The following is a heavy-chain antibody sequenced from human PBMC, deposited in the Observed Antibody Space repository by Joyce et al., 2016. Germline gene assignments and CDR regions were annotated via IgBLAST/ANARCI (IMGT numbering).Heavy chain of an antibody. V-gene: IGHV4-61*01. D-gene: IGHD1-26*01. CDR2: IYYSRST. Sequence: QVQLQESGPGLVKPSETLSLTCSVSSGSVSGSSYYWSWIRQSPGKGLGWIGYIYYSRSTKYNPSLKSRVTISLDTSKNQFSLSLRSVTAADTAVYYCAREWELALDLWGQGTLVTVSS. CDR3: AREWELALDL. J-gene: IGHJ5*02. CDR1: SGSVSGSSYY.